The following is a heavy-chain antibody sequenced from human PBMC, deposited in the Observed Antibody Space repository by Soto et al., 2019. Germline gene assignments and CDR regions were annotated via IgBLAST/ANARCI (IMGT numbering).Heavy chain of an antibody. V-gene: IGHV1-69*06. CDR3: AIVRVIRGVIPSHFGL. J-gene: IGHJ4*02. CDR2: IIPLYGTG. CDR1: GGTFNSYG. D-gene: IGHD3-10*01. Sequence: QDHLAQSGAEVKKPGSSVTVSCKASGGTFNSYGISWVRQAPGQGLDWMGVIIPLYGTGNYAQKFQGRVSITADKSTSTAYMDLSILRSDDSAVYYCAIVRVIRGVIPSHFGLLGQETLFTVSS.